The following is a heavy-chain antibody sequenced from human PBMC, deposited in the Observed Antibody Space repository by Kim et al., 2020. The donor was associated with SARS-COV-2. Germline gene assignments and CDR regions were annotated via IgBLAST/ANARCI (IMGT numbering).Heavy chain of an antibody. Sequence: GGSLRLSCAASGFTFSSYAMRWVRQAPGKGLEWVSAISGSGGSTYYADSVKGRFTISRDNSKNTLYLQMNSLRAEDTAVYYCAKDLVPAAKALLDAFDIWGQGTMVTVSS. J-gene: IGHJ3*02. D-gene: IGHD2-2*01. V-gene: IGHV3-23*01. CDR3: AKDLVPAAKALLDAFDI. CDR2: ISGSGGST. CDR1: GFTFSSYA.